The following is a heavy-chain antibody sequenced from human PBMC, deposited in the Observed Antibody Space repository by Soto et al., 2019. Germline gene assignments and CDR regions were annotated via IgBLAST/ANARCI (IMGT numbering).Heavy chain of an antibody. D-gene: IGHD1-26*01. CDR1: GFTFSSYS. J-gene: IGHJ4*02. CDR2: ISRSSSYI. Sequence: EVQLVESGGGLVKPGGSLRLSCAASGFTFSSYSMNWVRQAPGKGLEWVSSISRSSSYIYYADSVKGRFTISRDNAKNSLYLQMNSLRAEDTAVYYCAREGDSGSYSAYWGQGTLVSVSS. CDR3: AREGDSGSYSAY. V-gene: IGHV3-21*01.